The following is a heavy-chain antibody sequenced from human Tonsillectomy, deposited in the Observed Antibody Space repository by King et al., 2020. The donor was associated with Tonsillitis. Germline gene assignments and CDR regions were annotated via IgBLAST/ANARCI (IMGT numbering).Heavy chain of an antibody. CDR1: GFTFSNHD. CDR3: AKSPWRWLVFYFDY. CDR2: ISYDGTNK. D-gene: IGHD4-23*01. V-gene: IGHV3-30*18. Sequence: QVQLVESGGGVVQPGRALRLSCAASGFTFSNHDMHWVRQAPGEGLEWVALISYDGTNKHYADSVKGRFTISRDNSKNTLYLQMNSLRAEDTAVYYCAKSPWRWLVFYFDYWGQGTLVTVSS. J-gene: IGHJ4*02.